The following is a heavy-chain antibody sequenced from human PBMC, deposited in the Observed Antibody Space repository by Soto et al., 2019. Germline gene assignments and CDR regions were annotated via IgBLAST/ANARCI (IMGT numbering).Heavy chain of an antibody. CDR1: GGSISSYY. Sequence: PSETLSLTCTVSGGSISSYYWSWIRQPPGKGLEWIGYIYYSGSTNYSPSLKSRVTISVDTSKNQFSLKLSSVTAADTAVYYCARRYGSSFDYWGHVTLVTVAS. D-gene: IGHD6-13*01. CDR2: IYYSGST. V-gene: IGHV4-59*08. J-gene: IGHJ4*01. CDR3: ARRYGSSFDY.